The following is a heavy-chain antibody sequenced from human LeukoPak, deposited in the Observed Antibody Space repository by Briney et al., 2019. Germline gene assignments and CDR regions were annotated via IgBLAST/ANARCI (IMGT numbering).Heavy chain of an antibody. CDR1: GYTFTSYG. CDR3: ARRRSGRDGYNFGY. J-gene: IGHJ4*02. CDR2: ISAYNGNT. V-gene: IGHV1-18*01. D-gene: IGHD5-24*01. Sequence: ASVKVSCKASGYTFTSYGIGWVRQAPGQGLEWMGWISAYNGNTNYAQKLQGRVTMTTDTSTSTAYMELRSLRSDDTAVYYCARRRSGRDGYNFGYWGQGTLVTVSS.